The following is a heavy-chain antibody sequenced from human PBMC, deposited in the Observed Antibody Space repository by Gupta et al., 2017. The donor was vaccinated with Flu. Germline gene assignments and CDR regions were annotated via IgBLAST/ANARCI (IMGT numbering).Heavy chain of an antibody. D-gene: IGHD5-12*01. Sequence: EVQLVESGGGLVQPGGSLRLSCAASGFTFSSYSMNWVRQAPGKGLEWVSYISSSSSTIYYADSVKGRFTISRDNAKNSLYLQMNSLRDEDTAVYYCARDGYNKRGRPGEFDYWGQGTLVTVSS. CDR1: GFTFSSYS. V-gene: IGHV3-48*02. CDR2: ISSSSSTI. CDR3: ARDGYNKRGRPGEFDY. J-gene: IGHJ4*02.